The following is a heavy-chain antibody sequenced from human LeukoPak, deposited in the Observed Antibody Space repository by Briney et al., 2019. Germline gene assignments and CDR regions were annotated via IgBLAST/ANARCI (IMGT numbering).Heavy chain of an antibody. CDR2: IYYSGST. CDR3: ARTLPDYYGSGSRYYFDY. CDR1: GGSISSSSYY. D-gene: IGHD3-10*01. Sequence: SETLSLTCTVSGGSISSSSYYWGWIRQPPGKGLEWIGSIYYSGSTYYNPSLKSRVTISVDTSKNQFSLKLSSVTAADTAVYYCARTLPDYYGSGSRYYFDYWGQGTLVTVSS. J-gene: IGHJ4*02. V-gene: IGHV4-39*07.